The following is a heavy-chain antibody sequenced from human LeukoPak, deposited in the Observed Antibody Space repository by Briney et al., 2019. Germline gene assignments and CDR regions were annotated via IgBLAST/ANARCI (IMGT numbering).Heavy chain of an antibody. V-gene: IGHV4-61*02. CDR1: GASISSGSSY. CDR2: IYYTGKT. D-gene: IGHD3-16*01. CDR3: ARDRWGAYWFDP. Sequence: ASETLSLTCTVSGASISSGSSYWSWIRQPAGNRPEWIGRIYYTGKTIYNPSLMSRVTISVDTSKNQFSLKLSSVTAADTAVYYCARDRWGAYWFDPWGQGTLVTVSS. J-gene: IGHJ5*02.